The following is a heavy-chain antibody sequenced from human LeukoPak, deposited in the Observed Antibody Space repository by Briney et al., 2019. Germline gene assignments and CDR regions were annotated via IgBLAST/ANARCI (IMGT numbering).Heavy chain of an antibody. D-gene: IGHD3-16*01. CDR1: GGSLSSYT. CDR3: AKQGGARQDYYMDV. J-gene: IGHJ6*03. CDR2: IIPIFGTA. Sequence: SVKVSCRASGGSLSSYTITWVRQAPGQGLEWMGRIIPIFGTATYAQDFQGRVTITADISSNTAYMEVNSLTSDDTAVYFCAKQGGARQDYYMDVWGNGTTVIVSS. V-gene: IGHV1-69*08.